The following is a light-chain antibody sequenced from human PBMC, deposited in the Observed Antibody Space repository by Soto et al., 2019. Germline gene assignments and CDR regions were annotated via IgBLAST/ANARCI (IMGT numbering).Light chain of an antibody. V-gene: IGLV1-44*01. CDR1: SPNIGSNT. Sequence: QSVLTQPPSASGTPGQRVTISCSGSSPNIGSNTVNWYQQITGTAPKLLIYNDNQRPSGVPDRFSGSKSGTSGSLAISGLQSEDEGDYYCAAWDDSLNGHVVFGGGTQLTVL. J-gene: IGLJ2*01. CDR3: AAWDDSLNGHVV. CDR2: NDN.